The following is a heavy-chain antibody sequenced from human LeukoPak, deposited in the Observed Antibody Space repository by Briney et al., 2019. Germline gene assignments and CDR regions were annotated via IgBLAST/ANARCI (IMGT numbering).Heavy chain of an antibody. CDR1: GFTFSTYA. V-gene: IGHV3-30*04. D-gene: IGHD5-18*01. Sequence: PGGSLRLSCAASGFTFSTYAMHWVRQAPGMGLEWVAVISYDGSNKFYADSVKGRFTISRDNSKNTLYLQMSSLRAEDTAVYYCARPRAAMIPLAFDYWGQGTLVTVSS. CDR3: ARPRAAMIPLAFDY. J-gene: IGHJ4*02. CDR2: ISYDGSNK.